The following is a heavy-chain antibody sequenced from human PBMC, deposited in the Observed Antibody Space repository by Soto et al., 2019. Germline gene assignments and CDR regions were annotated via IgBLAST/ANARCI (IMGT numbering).Heavy chain of an antibody. J-gene: IGHJ4*02. CDR2: ISYDGSNK. CDR3: ARDRRRAPGY. Sequence: PGGSLRLSCAASGFTFISYAMHWVLQAPGKGLEWVAVISYDGSNKYYADSVKGRFTISRDNSKNTLYLQMNSLRAEDTAVYYCARDRRRAPGYWGQGTLVTVSS. CDR1: GFTFISYA. V-gene: IGHV3-30-3*01.